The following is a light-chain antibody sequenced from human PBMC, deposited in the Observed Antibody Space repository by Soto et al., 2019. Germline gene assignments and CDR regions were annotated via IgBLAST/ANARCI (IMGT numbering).Light chain of an antibody. CDR2: RAS. Sequence: DIQMTQSPSTLSASVGDRVTITCRASQSISSWLAWYQQKPGKAPNPLIYRASSLESGVSSRFSGSGSGTEFTLTISSLQPDDSATYYCQQYNDYLTFGQGTKVEIK. CDR3: QQYNDYLT. V-gene: IGKV1-5*03. J-gene: IGKJ1*01. CDR1: QSISSW.